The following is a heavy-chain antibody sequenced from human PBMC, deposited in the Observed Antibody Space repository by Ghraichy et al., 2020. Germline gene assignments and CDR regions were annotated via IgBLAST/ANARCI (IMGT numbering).Heavy chain of an antibody. D-gene: IGHD4-23*01. CDR1: GFSFSGYS. V-gene: IGHV3-48*02. J-gene: IGHJ6*02. Sequence: GESLNISCVGSGFSFSGYSMNWVRQSPGKGLEWVAYITSSSRTTSYADSVKGRFTISRDNAQNSLYLQMNSLRDEDTAVYYCARGSTVVRFYYYDGMDVWGQGTTVTGSS. CDR2: ITSSSRTT. CDR3: ARGSTVVRFYYYDGMDV.